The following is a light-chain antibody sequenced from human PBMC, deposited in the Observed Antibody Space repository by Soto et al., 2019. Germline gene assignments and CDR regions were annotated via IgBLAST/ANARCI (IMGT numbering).Light chain of an antibody. CDR1: QSISDS. V-gene: IGKV1-5*01. J-gene: IGKJ1*01. CDR2: DAS. Sequence: DIQMTQSPSTLSASVCDRVTITCLASQSISDSLAWYQQKPGEAPNLLIYDASSLQGGVPSRFSGSGSGTEFTLTISSLQPDDSATYFCQQYNSYSRTFGQGTKVDIK. CDR3: QQYNSYSRT.